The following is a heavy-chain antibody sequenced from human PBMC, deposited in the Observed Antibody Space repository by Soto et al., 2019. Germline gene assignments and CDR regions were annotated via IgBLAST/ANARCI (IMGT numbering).Heavy chain of an antibody. D-gene: IGHD3-9*01. V-gene: IGHV4-34*01. CDR1: GGSFSGYY. CDR2: INHSGST. CDR3: ARGSRHYDILTGYYTYYYYGMDV. Sequence: PSETLSLTCAVYGGSFSGYYWSWIRQPPGKGLEWIGEINHSGSTNYNPSLKSRVTISVDTSKNQFSLKLSSVTAADTAVYYCARGSRHYDILTGYYTYYYYGMDVWGQGTTVTV. J-gene: IGHJ6*02.